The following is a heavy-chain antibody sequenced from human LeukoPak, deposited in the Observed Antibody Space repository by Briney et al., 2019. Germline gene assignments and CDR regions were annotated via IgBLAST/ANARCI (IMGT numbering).Heavy chain of an antibody. Sequence: ASVKVSCKVSGYTLSELSMHWVRQAPGKGLEWMGGFDPEDGETVYAQKFQGRVTMTEDTSTDTAYMELSSLRSEDMAVYYCARESGCGSSTSCYEGYDAFDIWGQGTMVTVSS. CDR2: FDPEDGET. CDR3: ARESGCGSSTSCYEGYDAFDI. CDR1: GYTLSELS. J-gene: IGHJ3*02. D-gene: IGHD2-2*01. V-gene: IGHV1-24*01.